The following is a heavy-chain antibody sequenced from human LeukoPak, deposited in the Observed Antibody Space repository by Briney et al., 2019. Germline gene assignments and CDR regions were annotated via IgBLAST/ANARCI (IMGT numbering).Heavy chain of an antibody. V-gene: IGHV3-48*01. CDR1: GFTFRNPW. CDR2: ISSSSSTI. J-gene: IGHJ4*02. CDR3: ARTSGSYYFDY. D-gene: IGHD1-26*01. Sequence: PGGSLRLSCAGSGFTFRNPWMNWVRQAPGKGLEWVSYISSSSSTIYYADSVKGRFTISRDNAKNSLYLQMNSLRAEDTAVYYCARTSGSYYFDYWGQGTLVTVSS.